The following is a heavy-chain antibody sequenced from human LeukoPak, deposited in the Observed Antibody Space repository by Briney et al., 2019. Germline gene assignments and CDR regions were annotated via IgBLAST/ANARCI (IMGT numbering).Heavy chain of an antibody. CDR1: GGSISSSSYY. J-gene: IGHJ5*02. CDR2: IYYSGST. CDR3: ARASEDWFDP. V-gene: IGHV4-39*01. Sequence: SETLSLTCTVSGGSISSSSYYWGWIRQPPGKGLEWIGSIYYSGSTYYNPSLKSRVTISVDTSKNQFSLKLSSVTAADTAVYYCARASEDWFDPWGQGTLVTVSS.